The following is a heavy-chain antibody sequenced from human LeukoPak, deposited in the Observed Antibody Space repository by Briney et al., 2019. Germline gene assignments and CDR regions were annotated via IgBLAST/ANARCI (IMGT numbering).Heavy chain of an antibody. Sequence: GGSLRLSCAASGFPFSSYGMHWVPQAPGKGLEGGAVISYDGSNKYYADSVKGRFTISRDNSKNTLYLQMNSLRAEDTAVYYCAKDADQLLSGYYFDYWGQGTLVTVSS. CDR3: AKDADQLLSGYYFDY. CDR1: GFPFSSYG. V-gene: IGHV3-30*18. CDR2: ISYDGSNK. J-gene: IGHJ4*02. D-gene: IGHD2-2*01.